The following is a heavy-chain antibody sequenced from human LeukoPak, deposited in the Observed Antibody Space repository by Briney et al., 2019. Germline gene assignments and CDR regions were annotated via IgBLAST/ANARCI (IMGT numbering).Heavy chain of an antibody. CDR3: ARASVYYYYYMDV. V-gene: IGHV4-59*01. J-gene: IGHJ6*03. CDR2: IYYSGST. CDR1: GGSISSYY. D-gene: IGHD6-6*01. Sequence: PSETLSLTCTVSGGSISSYYWSWMRQPPGKGLEWIGYIYYSGSTNYNPSLKSRVTISVDTSKNQFSLKLSSVTAADTAVYYCARASVYYYYYMDVWGKGTTVTVSS.